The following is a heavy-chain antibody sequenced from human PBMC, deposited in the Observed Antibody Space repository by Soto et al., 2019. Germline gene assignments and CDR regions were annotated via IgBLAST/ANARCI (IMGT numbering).Heavy chain of an antibody. Sequence: ASVKVSCKASGYTFTGYGISWVRQAPGQGLEWMGWISAYNGNTNYAQKLQGRVTMTTDTSTSTAYMELRSLRSDDTAVYYCARNRPVGWELPEYYFDYGGQGTLVSVSS. CDR3: ARNRPVGWELPEYYFDY. CDR1: GYTFTGYG. D-gene: IGHD1-26*01. CDR2: ISAYNGNT. V-gene: IGHV1-18*01. J-gene: IGHJ4*02.